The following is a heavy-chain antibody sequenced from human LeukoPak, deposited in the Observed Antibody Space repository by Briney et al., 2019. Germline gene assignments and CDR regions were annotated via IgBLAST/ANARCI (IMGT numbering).Heavy chain of an antibody. CDR2: IYYSGST. Sequence: SETLSLTCTVSGDSISGSNYFWGWIRQPPGKGLEWIGSIYYSGSTYYNPSLKSRVTISVDTSKNQFSLKLSSVTAADTAVYCCARHAPTANWFDPWGQGTLVTVSS. V-gene: IGHV4-39*01. D-gene: IGHD2-21*02. CDR1: GDSISGSNYF. J-gene: IGHJ5*02. CDR3: ARHAPTANWFDP.